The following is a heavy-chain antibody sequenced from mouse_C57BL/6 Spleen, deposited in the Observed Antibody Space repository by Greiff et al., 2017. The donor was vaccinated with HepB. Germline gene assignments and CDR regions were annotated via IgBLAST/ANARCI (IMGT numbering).Heavy chain of an antibody. CDR2: ISSGGSYT. J-gene: IGHJ2*01. D-gene: IGHD1-1*01. CDR3: ARPYGRNYFDY. V-gene: IGHV5-6*01. Sequence: EVMLVESGGDLVKPGGSLKLSCAASGFTFSSYGMSWVRQTPDKRLEWVATISSGGSYTYYPDSVKGRFTISRDNAKNTLYLQMSSLKSEDTAMYYCARPYGRNYFDYWGQGTTLTVSS. CDR1: GFTFSSYG.